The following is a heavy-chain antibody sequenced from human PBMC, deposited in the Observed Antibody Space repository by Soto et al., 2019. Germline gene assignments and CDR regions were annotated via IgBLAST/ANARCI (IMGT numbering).Heavy chain of an antibody. CDR3: ARSYHNWNYGLYFDY. Sequence: GGSLRLSCAASGFTVSSNYMSWVRQAPGKGLEWVSVIYSGGSTYYADSVKGRFTISRHNSKNTLYLQMNSLRAEDTAVYYCARSYHNWNYGLYFDYWGQGTLVTVSS. V-gene: IGHV3-53*04. J-gene: IGHJ4*02. CDR2: IYSGGST. CDR1: GFTVSSNY. D-gene: IGHD1-7*01.